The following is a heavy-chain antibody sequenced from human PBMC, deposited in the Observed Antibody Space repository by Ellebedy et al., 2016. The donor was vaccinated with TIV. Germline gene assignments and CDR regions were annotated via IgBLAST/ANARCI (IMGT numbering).Heavy chain of an antibody. D-gene: IGHD6-19*01. V-gene: IGHV3-23*01. J-gene: IGHJ4*02. CDR3: ASPAVGHTTGCCRYYFDY. CDR2: ISGSGDST. CDR1: GFTFSIYA. Sequence: GESLKISCAASGFTFSIYAMSWVRQAPGKGLEWVSLISGSGDSTYYADSVKGRFTVSRDNSRNTVFLQMNSLSVEDTAVYYCASPAVGHTTGCCRYYFDYWGQGALVTVSS.